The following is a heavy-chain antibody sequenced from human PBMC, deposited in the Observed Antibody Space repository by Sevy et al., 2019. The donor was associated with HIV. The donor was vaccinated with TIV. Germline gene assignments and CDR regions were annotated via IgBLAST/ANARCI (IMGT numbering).Heavy chain of an antibody. CDR1: GGSISSGGYY. Sequence: SETLSLTCTVSGGSISSGGYYWSWIRQHPGKGLEWIGCIYYSGSTYYNPSLKSRISIFVDTSKKQFSLNLTSAIAADTAVYYCARDRHQLVHPLWSGMDVWVQGITVTVSS. CDR2: IYYSGST. D-gene: IGHD6-13*01. V-gene: IGHV4-31*03. CDR3: ARDRHQLVHPLWSGMDV. J-gene: IGHJ6*02.